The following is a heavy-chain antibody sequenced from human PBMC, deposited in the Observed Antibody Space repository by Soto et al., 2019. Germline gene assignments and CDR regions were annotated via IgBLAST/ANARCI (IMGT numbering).Heavy chain of an antibody. J-gene: IGHJ4*02. CDR3: SKLRAAAGALGDY. V-gene: IGHV3-23*01. D-gene: IGHD6-13*01. CDR2: ISSTGGTT. CDR1: GFTFSNFG. Sequence: PGGSLRLSCAASGFTFSNFGMSWVHQPPGKGLEWVSAISSTGGTTYYADSVKGRFTISRDNSKNTLSLQMNSLRVEDTAVYYCSKLRAAAGALGDYWGQGTLVTVSS.